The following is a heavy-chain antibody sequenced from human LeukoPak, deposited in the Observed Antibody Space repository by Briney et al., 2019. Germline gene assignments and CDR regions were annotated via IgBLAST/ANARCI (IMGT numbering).Heavy chain of an antibody. CDR2: INPNSGGT. V-gene: IGHV1-2*04. D-gene: IGHD6-19*01. CDR3: ARGRSTASIAVAGTWYYFDY. CDR1: GYTFTGYY. J-gene: IGHJ4*02. Sequence: ASVKVSCKASGYTFTGYYMHWVRQAPGQGLEWMGWINPNSGGTNYAQKFQGWVTMTRDTPISTAYMELSRLRSDDTAVYYCARGRSTASIAVAGTWYYFDYWGQGTLVTVSS.